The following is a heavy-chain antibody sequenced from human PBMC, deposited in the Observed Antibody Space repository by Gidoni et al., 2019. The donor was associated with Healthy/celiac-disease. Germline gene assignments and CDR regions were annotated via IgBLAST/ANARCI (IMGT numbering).Heavy chain of an antibody. D-gene: IGHD3-22*01. V-gene: IGHV1-69*06. CDR3: ALYYYDSSGYPPNIYYFDY. Sequence: VQLVQSGAEVKKPGSSVKVSCKASGGTFSSYAISWGRQAPGQGLEWMGGIIPIFGTANYAQKFQGRVTITAEKSTSTAYLELSSLRSEDTAVYYCALYYYDSSGYPPNIYYFDYWGQGTLVTVSS. J-gene: IGHJ4*02. CDR1: GGTFSSYA. CDR2: IIPIFGTA.